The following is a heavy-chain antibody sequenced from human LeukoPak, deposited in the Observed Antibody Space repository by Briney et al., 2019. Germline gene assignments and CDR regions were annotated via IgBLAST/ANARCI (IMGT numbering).Heavy chain of an antibody. CDR1: GGSFSGYY. J-gene: IGHJ4*02. CDR3: ASTGPGSNSGYAY. Sequence: SETLSLTCAVYGGSFSGYYWSWIRQPPGKGLEWIGEISHSGSTNYNPSLKSRVTISVDTSKNQFSLKLSSVTAADTAVYYCASTGPGSNSGYAYWGQGTLVTVSS. V-gene: IGHV4-34*01. D-gene: IGHD5-12*01. CDR2: ISHSGST.